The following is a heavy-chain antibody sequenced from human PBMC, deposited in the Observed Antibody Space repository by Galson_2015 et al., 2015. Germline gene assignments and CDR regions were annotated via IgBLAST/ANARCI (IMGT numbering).Heavy chain of an antibody. CDR3: ARDRDYSSIWYYYYYGMDV. J-gene: IGHJ6*02. CDR2: INAGNGNT. CDR1: GYTFTSYA. D-gene: IGHD6-13*01. Sequence: SVKVSCKASGYTFTSYAMHWVRQAPGQRLEWMGWINAGNGNTKYSQKFQGRVTITRDTSASTAYMELSSLRSEDTAVYYCARDRDYSSIWYYYYYGMDVWGQATTVTVSS. V-gene: IGHV1-3*01.